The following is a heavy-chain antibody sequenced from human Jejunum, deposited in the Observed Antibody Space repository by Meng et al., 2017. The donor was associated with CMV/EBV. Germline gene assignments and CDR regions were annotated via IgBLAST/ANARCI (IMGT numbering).Heavy chain of an antibody. CDR1: GYTFTTSG. V-gene: IGHV1-18*01. CDR2: IGGYNGNT. Sequence: GYTFTTSGTSWVRQAPGQGLGWMGWIGGYNGNTDYARKFQGRVTMTTDTSTNTVYMDLRSLRSDDTALYYCARDGYSSSSYDAFDIWGQGTMVTVSS. CDR3: ARDGYSSSSYDAFDI. J-gene: IGHJ3*02. D-gene: IGHD6-6*01.